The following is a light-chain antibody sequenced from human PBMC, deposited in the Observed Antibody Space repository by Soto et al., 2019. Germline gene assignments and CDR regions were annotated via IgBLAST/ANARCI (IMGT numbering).Light chain of an antibody. V-gene: IGKV3-20*01. CDR2: DTS. Sequence: ETVLTQSPGTLSLSPGERATVSCRASQSVGGNSLAWYQQRPGQAPRLLIYDTSKRATGIPDRFSGSGSGTDFTRTISRLEPADFADYYCQQYQNSPRTFGQGTKVEI. J-gene: IGKJ1*01. CDR1: QSVGGNS. CDR3: QQYQNSPRT.